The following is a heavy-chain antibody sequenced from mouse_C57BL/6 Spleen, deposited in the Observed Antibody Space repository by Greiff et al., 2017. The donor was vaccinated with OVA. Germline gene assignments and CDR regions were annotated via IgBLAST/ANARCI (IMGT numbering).Heavy chain of an antibody. CDR3: TRNGAKPTGDY. Sequence: VQLQQSGAELVRPGASVTLSCKASGYTFTDYEMHWVKQTPVHGLEWIGAIDPETGGTAYNQKFKGKAILTADKSSSTDYMELRSLTSEDSAVYYCTRNGAKPTGDYWGQGTTLTVSS. J-gene: IGHJ2*01. CDR2: IDPETGGT. V-gene: IGHV1-15*01. CDR1: GYTFTDYE.